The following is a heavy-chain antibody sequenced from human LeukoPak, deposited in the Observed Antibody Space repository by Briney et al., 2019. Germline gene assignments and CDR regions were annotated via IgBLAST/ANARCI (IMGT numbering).Heavy chain of an antibody. Sequence: GGSLRLSCAASRFTVSDYYMSWVRQAPGKGLEWVLVIYSDSRTYYADSVRGRFTISRDNSNNTLHLQMNSLRGEDTAVYYCARCGSDYDGGAFDIWGQGTMVTVSS. CDR3: ARCGSDYDGGAFDI. V-gene: IGHV3-53*01. J-gene: IGHJ3*02. CDR2: IYSDSRT. CDR1: RFTVSDYY. D-gene: IGHD2-21*02.